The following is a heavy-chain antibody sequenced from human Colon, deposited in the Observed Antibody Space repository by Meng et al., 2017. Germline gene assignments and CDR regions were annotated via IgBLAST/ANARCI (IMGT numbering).Heavy chain of an antibody. D-gene: IGHD3-9*01. V-gene: IGHV3-74*01. J-gene: IGHJ1*01. CDR1: GFTFSSHW. CDR2: VSADGSST. CDR3: ANDRLNH. Sequence: EVQLWESGGGLVQPGGSLGLSCAASGFTFSSHWMHWVRQAPGKGLVWVSSVSADGSSTNYADSVKGRFSISRDNAKDTVFLQMNCLRGEDTAVYYCANDRLNHWGQGTLVTVSS.